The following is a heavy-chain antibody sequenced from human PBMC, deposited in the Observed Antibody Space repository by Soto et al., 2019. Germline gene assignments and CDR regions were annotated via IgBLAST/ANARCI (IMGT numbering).Heavy chain of an antibody. CDR1: GASISGFY. CDR2: IYATGTT. D-gene: IGHD1-1*01. J-gene: IGHJ5*02. CDR3: VRDGTKTLRDCFDP. V-gene: IGHV4-4*07. Sequence: SETLSLTCTVSGASISGFYWSWIRKSAGKGLEWIGRIYATGTTDYNPSLKSRVMMSVDTSKKQFSLKLRSVTAADTAVYYCVRDGTKTLRDCFDPWGQGISVTVSS.